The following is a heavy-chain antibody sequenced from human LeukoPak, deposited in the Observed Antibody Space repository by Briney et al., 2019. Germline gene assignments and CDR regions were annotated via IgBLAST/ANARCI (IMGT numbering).Heavy chain of an antibody. CDR1: GFTFSSYG. V-gene: IGHV3-33*01. CDR2: IWYDGSNT. CDR3: ARDRSTTHFDY. Sequence: GRSLRLSCAASGFTFSSYGVHGVRQAPGKGLEWVAMIWYDGSNTYYADSVKGRFTISRDNSKNTLFLQMDSLRAEDTAVYYCARDRSTTHFDYWGQGTLVTVSS. D-gene: IGHD5/OR15-5a*01. J-gene: IGHJ4*02.